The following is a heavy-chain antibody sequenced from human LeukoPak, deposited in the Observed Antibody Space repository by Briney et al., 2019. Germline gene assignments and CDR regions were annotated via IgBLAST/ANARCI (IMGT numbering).Heavy chain of an antibody. J-gene: IGHJ4*02. D-gene: IGHD2-21*02. CDR2: IYHSGST. CDR3: ARDCGGDCYYFDY. CDR1: GGSISSGGYS. Sequence: PSQTLSLTCAVSGGSISSGGYSWSWLRPPPGKGLEWIGYIYHSGSTYYNPSLKSRLTISVDRSKNQFSLKLSSVTAADTAVYYCARDCGGDCYYFDYWGQGTLVTVSS. V-gene: IGHV4-30-2*01.